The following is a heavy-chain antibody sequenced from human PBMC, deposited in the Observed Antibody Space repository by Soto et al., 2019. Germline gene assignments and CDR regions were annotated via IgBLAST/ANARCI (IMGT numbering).Heavy chain of an antibody. D-gene: IGHD4-17*01. Sequence: GASVKVSCKASGGTFSSYAISWVRQAPGQGLEWMGGIIPIFGTANYAQKFQGRVTITADESTSTAYMELSSLRSEDTAVYYCARGTTYGDYSDWFDPWGQGTLVTVSS. CDR3: ARGTTYGDYSDWFDP. CDR2: IIPIFGTA. V-gene: IGHV1-69*13. CDR1: GGTFSSYA. J-gene: IGHJ5*02.